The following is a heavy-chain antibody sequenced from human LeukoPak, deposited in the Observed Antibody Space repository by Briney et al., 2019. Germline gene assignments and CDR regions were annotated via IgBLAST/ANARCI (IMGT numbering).Heavy chain of an antibody. V-gene: IGHV3-23*01. CDR2: IGGSGDNT. CDR3: AKWKYSNSGIDDY. CDR1: GFTFNIFT. J-gene: IGHJ4*02. Sequence: GGSLRLSCAASGFTFNIFTMNWVRQVPGKGLEWVSVIGGSGDNTYYADSVKGRFTISRDNSKNMLYLQMNSLRAEDTAVYYCAKWKYSNSGIDDYWGQGTLVTVSS. D-gene: IGHD6-6*01.